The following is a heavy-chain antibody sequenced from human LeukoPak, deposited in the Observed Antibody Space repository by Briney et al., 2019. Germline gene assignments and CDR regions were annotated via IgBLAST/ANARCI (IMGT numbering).Heavy chain of an antibody. CDR1: GFTFSSYG. D-gene: IGHD2-2*01. J-gene: IGHJ4*02. Sequence: GGSLRLSCAASGFTFSSYGMHWVRQAPGKGLEWVAFIRYDGSNTYYADSVKGRFTISRDNSKNTLYLQMNSLRAEDTAVYYCAKEVRCSSTSCYPNRPASDYWGQGTLVTVSS. CDR3: AKEVRCSSTSCYPNRPASDY. V-gene: IGHV3-30*02. CDR2: IRYDGSNT.